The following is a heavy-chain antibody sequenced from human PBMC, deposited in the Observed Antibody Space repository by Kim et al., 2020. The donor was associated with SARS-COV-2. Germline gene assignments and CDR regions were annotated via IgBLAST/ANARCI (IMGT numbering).Heavy chain of an antibody. CDR2: ICYDGSNK. CDR3: AKGPTGLSGFGEYGIDY. D-gene: IGHD3-10*01. Sequence: GGSLRLSCAASGFTFSSYAMHWVRQAPGKGLEWVAVICYDGSNKYYADYVKGRFNISRDNSNNPLYLQMNSLRAEDTAVYYCAKGPTGLSGFGEYGIDYWGQGPLVTVSS. V-gene: IGHV3-33*06. J-gene: IGHJ4*02. CDR1: GFTFSSYA.